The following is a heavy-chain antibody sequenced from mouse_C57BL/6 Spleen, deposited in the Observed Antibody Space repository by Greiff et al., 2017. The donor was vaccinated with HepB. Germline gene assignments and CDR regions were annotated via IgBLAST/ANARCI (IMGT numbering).Heavy chain of an antibody. J-gene: IGHJ2*01. CDR3: ARSDDFDY. V-gene: IGHV1-64*01. CDR1: GYTFTSYW. CDR2: IHPNSGST. Sequence: VQGVESGAELVKPGASVKISCKASGYTFTSYWMHWVKQRPGQGLEWIGMIHPNSGSTNYNEKFKSKATLTVDKSSSTAYMQLSSLTSEDSAVYYCARSDDFDYWGQGTTLTVSS.